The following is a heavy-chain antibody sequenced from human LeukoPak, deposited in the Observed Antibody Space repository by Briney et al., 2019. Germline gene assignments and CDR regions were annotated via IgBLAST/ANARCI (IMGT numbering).Heavy chain of an antibody. D-gene: IGHD2-21*02. CDR2: ISSSSSHI. J-gene: IGHJ4*02. Sequence: GGSLRLSCAASGFTFRSYSMNWVRQAPEKGLEWVSSISSSSSHIYYADSVKGRFTISRDNAKNSLYLQMNSLRAEDTAVYFCARSDYCGGDCYSSLSNYWGQGTLVTVSS. CDR3: ARSDYCGGDCYSSLSNY. CDR1: GFTFRSYS. V-gene: IGHV3-21*01.